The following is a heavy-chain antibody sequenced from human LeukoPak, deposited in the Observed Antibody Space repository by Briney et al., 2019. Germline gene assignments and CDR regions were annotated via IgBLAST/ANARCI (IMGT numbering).Heavy chain of an antibody. J-gene: IGHJ4*02. CDR1: GGSISSYY. CDR2: IYYSGST. CDR3: ARRGSSSSLDF. Sequence: SETLSLTCTVSGGSISSYYWSWIRQPPGKGLEWIGYIYYSGSTNYNPSLKSRVTISVDTSKNQFSLNLTSVTAADTAVYYCARRGSSSSLDFWGQGTLVIVSS. D-gene: IGHD6-6*01. V-gene: IGHV4-59*08.